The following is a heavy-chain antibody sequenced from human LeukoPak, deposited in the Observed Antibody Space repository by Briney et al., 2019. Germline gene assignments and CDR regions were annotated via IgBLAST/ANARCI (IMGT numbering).Heavy chain of an antibody. CDR2: IIPIFGTA. D-gene: IGHD2-15*01. CDR1: GGTFSSYA. CDR3: AREACSGGSCYYIFDY. V-gene: IGHV1-69*01. Sequence: VASVKVSCKASGGTFSSYAISWVRQAPGQGLEWMGGIIPIFGTANYAQKFQGRVTITADESTSTAHMELSSLRSEGTAVYYCAREACSGGSCYYIFDYWGQGTLVTVSS. J-gene: IGHJ4*02.